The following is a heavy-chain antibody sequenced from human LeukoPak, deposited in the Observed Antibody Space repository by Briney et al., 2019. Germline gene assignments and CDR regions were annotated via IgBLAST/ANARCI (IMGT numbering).Heavy chain of an antibody. CDR2: ISWVRGSI. V-gene: IGHV3-9*03. J-gene: IGHJ4*02. CDR1: GFTFDDYA. D-gene: IGHD6-6*01. CDR3: AKGLVGSSIADFFDY. Sequence: PGGSLRLSCAVSGFTFDDYAMHCVRQAPGKCLEWVSGISWVRGSIGYADSVKERFTISRDNAKNSLYLQMNSLRGEDMALYYCAKGLVGSSIADFFDYWGQGILVTVSS.